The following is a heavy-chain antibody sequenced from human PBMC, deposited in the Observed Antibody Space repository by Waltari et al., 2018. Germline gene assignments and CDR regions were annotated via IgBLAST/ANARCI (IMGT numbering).Heavy chain of an antibody. CDR1: GGTFSSYA. J-gene: IGHJ3*02. D-gene: IGHD6-6*01. CDR3: ARLGGAARHSLRAFDI. Sequence: QVQLVQSGAEVKKPGSSVKVSCKASGGTFSSYAISWVRQAPGQGLEWMGGIIPCFGTANHAQKFQGRVTITADKSTSTAYMELSSLRSEDTAVYYCARLGGAARHSLRAFDIWGQGTMVTVSS. V-gene: IGHV1-69*14. CDR2: IIPCFGTA.